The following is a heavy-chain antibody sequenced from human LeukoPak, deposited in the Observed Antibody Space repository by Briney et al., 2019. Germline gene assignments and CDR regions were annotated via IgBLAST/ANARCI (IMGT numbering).Heavy chain of an antibody. Sequence: SVKVSCKASGGTFSSYAISWVRQAPGQGLEWMGGIIPIFGTANYAQKFQGRVTMTRDTSTSTVYMELSSLRSEDTAVYYCARDSYGGNSDFDYWGQGTLVTVSS. CDR2: IIPIFGTA. CDR1: GGTFSSYA. D-gene: IGHD4-23*01. CDR3: ARDSYGGNSDFDY. J-gene: IGHJ4*02. V-gene: IGHV1-69*05.